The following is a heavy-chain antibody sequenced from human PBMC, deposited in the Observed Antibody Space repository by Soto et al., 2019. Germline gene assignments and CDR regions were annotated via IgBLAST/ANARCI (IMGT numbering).Heavy chain of an antibody. Sequence: GGALRRWCTASGVAFSSYAIIWVRQAPGKGLEWVSAISGSGGSTYYADSVKGRFTISRDNSKNTLYLQMNSLRAEDTAVYYCAKDRISLRLADEYFQHWGQGNLVPVSS. CDR3: AKDRISLRLADEYFQH. D-gene: IGHD6-13*01. V-gene: IGHV3-23*01. CDR2: ISGSGGST. J-gene: IGHJ1*01. CDR1: GVAFSSYA.